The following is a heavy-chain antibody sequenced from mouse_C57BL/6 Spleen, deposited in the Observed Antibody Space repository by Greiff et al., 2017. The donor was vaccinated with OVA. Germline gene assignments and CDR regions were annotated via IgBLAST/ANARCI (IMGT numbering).Heavy chain of an antibody. D-gene: IGHD1-1*01. J-gene: IGHJ4*01. Sequence: QVQLQQSGAELVKPGASVKISCKASGYAFSSYWMNWVKQRPGKGLEWIGQIYPGDGDTNYNGKFKGKATLTADKSSSTAYMQLSSLTSEDSAVYFCARKGTTVVANYYAMDYWGQGTSVTVSS. V-gene: IGHV1-80*01. CDR2: IYPGDGDT. CDR3: ARKGTTVVANYYAMDY. CDR1: GYAFSSYW.